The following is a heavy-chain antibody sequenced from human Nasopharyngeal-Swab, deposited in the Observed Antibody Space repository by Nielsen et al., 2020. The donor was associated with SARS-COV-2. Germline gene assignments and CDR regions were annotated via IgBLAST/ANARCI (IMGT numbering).Heavy chain of an antibody. J-gene: IGHJ4*02. CDR1: GFTFSNAW. Sequence: GGSLRLSCAVSGFTFSNAWMSWVRQAPGKGLEWVGRIKSKTDGGTTDYAAPVKGRFTISRDDSKNTLYLQMNSLKTEDTAVYYCTTDPSGYDYVDYWGQGTLVTVSS. D-gene: IGHD5-12*01. CDR3: TTDPSGYDYVDY. CDR2: IKSKTDGGTT. V-gene: IGHV3-15*01.